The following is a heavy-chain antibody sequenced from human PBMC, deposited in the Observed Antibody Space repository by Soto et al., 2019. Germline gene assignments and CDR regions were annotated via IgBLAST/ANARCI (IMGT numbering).Heavy chain of an antibody. CDR3: TRHILNDFWSGYYPEYYYYMDV. D-gene: IGHD3-3*01. CDR2: IRSKANSYAT. J-gene: IGHJ6*03. CDR1: GFTFSGSA. Sequence: PGGSLRLSCAASGFTFSGSAMHWVRQASGKGLEWVGRIRSKANSYATAYAASVKGRFTISRDDSKNTAYLQMNSLKTEDTAVYYCTRHILNDFWSGYYPEYYYYMDVWGKGTTVTVSS. V-gene: IGHV3-73*01.